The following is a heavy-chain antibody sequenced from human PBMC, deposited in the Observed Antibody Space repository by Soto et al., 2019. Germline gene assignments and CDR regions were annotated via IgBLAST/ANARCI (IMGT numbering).Heavy chain of an antibody. V-gene: IGHV1-3*01. Sequence: GTSVKLSREACGDTLTNYAIHWVRPAPGQRLEWMGWINAGNGNTKYSQKFQGRVTITRDTSASTAYMELSSLRSEDTAVYYCASGYYDILTGAFDIWGQGTMVTVSS. CDR3: ASGYYDILTGAFDI. CDR2: INAGNGNT. J-gene: IGHJ3*02. D-gene: IGHD3-9*01. CDR1: GDTLTNYA.